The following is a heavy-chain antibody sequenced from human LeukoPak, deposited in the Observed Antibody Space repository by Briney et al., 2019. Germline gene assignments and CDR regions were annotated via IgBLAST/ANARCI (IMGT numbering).Heavy chain of an antibody. V-gene: IGHV4-34*01. CDR2: INHSGST. CDR1: GGSFSGYY. CDR3: ARGGLRYFDWFAFDY. J-gene: IGHJ4*02. Sequence: SESLSLTCAVYGGSFSGYYWSWIRQPPGKGLEWVGEINHSGSTNYNPSLKSLVTISVDTTKTHFSLKMSSVTAADTAVYYCARGGLRYFDWFAFDYWGQGTLVTVSS. D-gene: IGHD3-9*01.